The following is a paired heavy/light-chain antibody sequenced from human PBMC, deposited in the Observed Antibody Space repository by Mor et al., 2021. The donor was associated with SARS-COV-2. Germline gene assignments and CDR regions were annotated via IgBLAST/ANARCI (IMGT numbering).Light chain of an antibody. CDR3: FLSYSAAWV. CDR2: DTR. Sequence: QAVVTQEPSLTVSPGGTVTLTCGSSTGVVTNSHFAYWLQQKPGQAPRTLIYDTRSRHSWTPARFSGSLLGGKAALTLSGAQPEDEADYYCFLSYSAAWVFGGGTKLTVL. J-gene: IGLJ3*02. CDR1: TGVVTNSHF. V-gene: IGLV7-46*01.
Heavy chain of an antibody. V-gene: IGHV3-48*02. CDR3: ARGSGSSWFYS. J-gene: IGHJ5*01. Sequence: EVQLVESGGGLVQPGGSLRLSCAASGFTFSNENMNWVRQAPGKGLEWLSYISSSSSPIFYADSVKGRFTISRDNAHNSVYLQLNSLRDDDTAVYFCARGSGSSWFYSWGQGTLVTVSS. CDR1: GFTFSNEN. D-gene: IGHD6-13*01. CDR2: ISSSSSPI.